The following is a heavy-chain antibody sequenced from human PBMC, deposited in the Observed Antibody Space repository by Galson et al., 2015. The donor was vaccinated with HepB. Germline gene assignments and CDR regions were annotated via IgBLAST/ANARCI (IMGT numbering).Heavy chain of an antibody. CDR1: GFTFSSYS. CDR2: ISSSSSFI. V-gene: IGHV3-21*01. CDR3: ARDRFVSSSWYVEHDAFDI. J-gene: IGHJ3*02. D-gene: IGHD6-13*01. Sequence: SLRLSCAASGFTFSSYSMNWVRQAPGKGLEWVSSISSSSSFISYADSVKGRFTISRDNAKNSLYLQMNSLRAEDTAVYYCARDRFVSSSWYVEHDAFDIWGQGTMVTVSS.